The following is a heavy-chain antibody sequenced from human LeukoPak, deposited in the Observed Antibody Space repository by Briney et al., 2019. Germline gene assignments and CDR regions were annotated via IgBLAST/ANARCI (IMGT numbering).Heavy chain of an antibody. CDR2: NGTAGDT. D-gene: IGHD3-10*01. V-gene: IGHV3-13*01. Sequence: QPGGSLRLSCAASGFTFSSYDMHWVRQATGKGLEWVSANGTAGDTYYPGSVKGRFTISRENAKNSLYLQMNSLRAGDTAVYYCARAGGTMVRGYYYGMDVWGQGTTVTVSS. J-gene: IGHJ6*02. CDR1: GFTFSSYD. CDR3: ARAGGTMVRGYYYGMDV.